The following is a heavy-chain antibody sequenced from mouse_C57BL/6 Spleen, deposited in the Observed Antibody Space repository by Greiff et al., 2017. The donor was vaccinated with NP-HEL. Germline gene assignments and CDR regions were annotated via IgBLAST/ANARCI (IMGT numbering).Heavy chain of an antibody. CDR3: TTLRQLRLRFAY. V-gene: IGHV14-4*01. D-gene: IGHD3-2*02. CDR2: IDPENGDT. CDR1: GFNIKDDY. J-gene: IGHJ3*01. Sequence: EVQLQESGAELVRPGASVKLSCTASGFNIKDDYMHWVKQRPEQGLEWIGWIDPENGDTEYASKFQGKATITADTSSNTAYLQLSSLTSEDTAVYYCTTLRQLRLRFAYWGQGTLVTVSA.